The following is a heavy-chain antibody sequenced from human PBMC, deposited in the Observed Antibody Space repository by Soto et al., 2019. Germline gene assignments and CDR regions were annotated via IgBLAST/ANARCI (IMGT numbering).Heavy chain of an antibody. CDR2: INHSGST. CDR1: GGSFSGYY. CDR3: ARGYPRDGLDY. V-gene: IGHV4-34*01. Sequence: QVQLQQWGAGLLKPSETLSLTCAVYGGSFSGYYWSWIRQPPGKGLEWIGEINHSGSTNYNPSLKSRVTISVDTSKNQFSLKLSSVTAADTAVYYCARGYPRDGLDYWGQGTLFTVSS. J-gene: IGHJ4*02.